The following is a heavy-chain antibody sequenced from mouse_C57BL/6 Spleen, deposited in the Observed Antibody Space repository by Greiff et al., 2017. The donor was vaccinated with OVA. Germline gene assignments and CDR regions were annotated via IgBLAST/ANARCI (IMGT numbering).Heavy chain of an antibody. CDR1: GFTFSSYA. CDR2: ISSGGDYI. Sequence: EVKLVESGEGLVKPGGSLKLSCAVSGFTFSSYAMSWVRQTPEKRMEWVAYISSGGDYIYYADTVKSRFTISRDNARNTLYLQMSSLKSEDTAMYYCNRDRHYGSSHSYAMDYWGQGASVTVSS. V-gene: IGHV5-9-1*02. D-gene: IGHD1-1*01. J-gene: IGHJ4*01. CDR3: NRDRHYGSSHSYAMDY.